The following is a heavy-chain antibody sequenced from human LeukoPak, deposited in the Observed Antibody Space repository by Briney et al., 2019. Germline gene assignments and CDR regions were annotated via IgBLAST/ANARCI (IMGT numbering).Heavy chain of an antibody. CDR1: GGSFTSSSYY. CDR2: IYYSGNT. D-gene: IGHD1-26*01. Sequence: TSETLSLTCTVSGGSFTSSSYYWGWIRQPPGKGLEWIGSIYYSGNTYYNPSLKSRVTISVATSKNQFSLKLSSVTAADTDVYYCARGRIVGANHDAFDIWGQGTMVAVSS. J-gene: IGHJ3*02. V-gene: IGHV4-39*07. CDR3: ARGRIVGANHDAFDI.